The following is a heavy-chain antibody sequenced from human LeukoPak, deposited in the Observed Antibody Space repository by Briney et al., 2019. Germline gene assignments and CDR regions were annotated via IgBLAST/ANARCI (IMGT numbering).Heavy chain of an antibody. CDR3: AREGRKLGGYVYYFDY. J-gene: IGHJ4*02. CDR2: IYTSGST. V-gene: IGHV4-61*02. D-gene: IGHD7-27*01. CDR1: GGSISSGSYY. Sequence: PSQTLSLTRTVSGGSISSGSYYWSWIRQPAGKGLEWIGRIYTSGSTNYNPSLKSRVTISVDTSKNQFSLKLSSVTAADTAVYYCAREGRKLGGYVYYFDYWGQGTLVTVSS.